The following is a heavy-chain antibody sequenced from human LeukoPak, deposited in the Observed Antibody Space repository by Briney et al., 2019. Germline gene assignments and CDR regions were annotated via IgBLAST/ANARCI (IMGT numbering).Heavy chain of an antibody. D-gene: IGHD3-10*01. Sequence: PGGSLRLSCAASGFTFRSYWMSWIRQPPGKGLEWIGSIYYSGSTYYNPSLKSRVTISVDTSKNQFSLKLSSVTAADTAVYYCATSYGSGSYYVSDDAFDIWGQGTMVTVPS. J-gene: IGHJ3*02. CDR1: GFTFRSYW. V-gene: IGHV4-39*01. CDR3: ATSYGSGSYYVSDDAFDI. CDR2: IYYSGST.